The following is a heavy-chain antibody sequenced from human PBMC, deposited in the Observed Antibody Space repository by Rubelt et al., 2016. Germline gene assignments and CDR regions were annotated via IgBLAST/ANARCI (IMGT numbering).Heavy chain of an antibody. D-gene: IGHD3-10*01. CDR3: GVIIY. J-gene: IGHJ4*02. CDR2: ISSSGSTI. V-gene: IGHV3-11*01. Sequence: RGQGLEWVSYISSSGSTIYYADSVKGRFTISRDNAKNSLYLQMNSLRAEDTAVYYCGVIIYWGQGTLVTVSS.